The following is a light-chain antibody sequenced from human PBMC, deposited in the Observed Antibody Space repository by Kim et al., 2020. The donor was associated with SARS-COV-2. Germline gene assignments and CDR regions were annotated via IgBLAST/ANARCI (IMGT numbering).Light chain of an antibody. CDR3: CSYAGSSTSRAVYV. CDR1: SSDVGSYNL. J-gene: IGLJ1*01. CDR2: EGS. Sequence: QSALTQPASVSGSPGQSITISCTGTSSDVGSYNLVSWYQQHPGKAPKLMIYEGSKRPSGVSNRFSGSKSGNTASLTISGLQAEDEADYYCCSYAGSSTSRAVYVFGTGTKVTVL. V-gene: IGLV2-23*01.